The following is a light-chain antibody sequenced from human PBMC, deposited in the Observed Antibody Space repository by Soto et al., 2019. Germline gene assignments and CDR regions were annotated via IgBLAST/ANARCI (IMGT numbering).Light chain of an antibody. J-gene: IGKJ1*01. CDR3: MQGTHWPQRA. Sequence: DVVMTQSPLSLPVTLGQPASISCRSSQSLVYSDGNTYLNWFQQRPGQSPRRLIYKVSNRDSGVPEKFSGRGSGTDFALKISRVEAEDVGFYYCMQGTHWPQRAFGQGTKVEIK. V-gene: IGKV2-30*01. CDR2: KVS. CDR1: QSLVYSDGNTY.